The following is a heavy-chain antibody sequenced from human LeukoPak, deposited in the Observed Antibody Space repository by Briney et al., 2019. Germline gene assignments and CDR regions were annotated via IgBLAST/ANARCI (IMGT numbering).Heavy chain of an antibody. D-gene: IGHD2-2*01. CDR3: ARAKAPYSSTILFDY. Sequence: PSETLSLTCTVSGGSISSYYWSWIRQPPGKGLEWIGYIYYSGSTNYNPSLKSRVTISVDTSKNQFSLKLSSVTAADTAVYYCARAKAPYSSTILFDYWAREPWSPSPQ. V-gene: IGHV4-59*01. CDR2: IYYSGST. J-gene: IGHJ4*02. CDR1: GGSISSYY.